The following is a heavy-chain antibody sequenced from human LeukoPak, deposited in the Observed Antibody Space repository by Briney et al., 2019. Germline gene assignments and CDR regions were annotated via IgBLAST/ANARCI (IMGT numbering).Heavy chain of an antibody. D-gene: IGHD2/OR15-2a*01. CDR3: VREGEGPLSKDYDY. CDR1: GFTFTDHY. V-gene: IGHV1-2*02. CDR2: IGPHSTFT. Sequence: ASVKVSCKSSGFTFTDHYIHWVRQGPGQGLEWMGYIGPHSTFTSSPQEFQGRVTMTRDASMSTAYMELTRLTSDDTAVYYCVREGEGPLSKDYDYWGQGTLVTVSS. J-gene: IGHJ4*02.